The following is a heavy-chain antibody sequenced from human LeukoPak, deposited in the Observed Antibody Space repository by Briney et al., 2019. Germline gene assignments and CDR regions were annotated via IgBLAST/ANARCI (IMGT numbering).Heavy chain of an antibody. CDR1: GFTFSSYW. J-gene: IGHJ6*02. CDR3: ARNPSGFYYYYYGMDV. CDR2: INSDGSST. D-gene: IGHD7-27*01. Sequence: PGGSLRLSCAASGFTFSSYWMHWVRQAPGKGLVWVSRINSDGSSTSYADSVKGRFTISRDNAKNTLYLQMNSLRAEDTAVYYCARNPSGFYYYYYGMDVWGQGTTVTVSS. V-gene: IGHV3-74*01.